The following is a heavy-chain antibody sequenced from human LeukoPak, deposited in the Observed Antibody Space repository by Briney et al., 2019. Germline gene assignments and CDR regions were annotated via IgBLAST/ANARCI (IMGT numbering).Heavy chain of an antibody. V-gene: IGHV4-34*01. CDR2: INHSGST. D-gene: IGHD2-2*02. CDR3: ASYIPRYCSSTSCYKMGYYYYGMDV. CDR1: GGSFSGYY. Sequence: KPSETLSLTCAVYGGSFSGYYWSWIRQPPGKGLEWIGEINHSGSTNYNPSLKSRVTISVDTSKNQFSLKLSSVTAADTAVYYCASYIPRYCSSTSCYKMGYYYYGMDVWGQGTTVTVSS. J-gene: IGHJ6*02.